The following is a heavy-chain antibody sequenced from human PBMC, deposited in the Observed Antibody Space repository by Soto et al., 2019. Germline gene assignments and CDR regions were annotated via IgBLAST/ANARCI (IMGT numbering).Heavy chain of an antibody. CDR1: GFTFSSYG. D-gene: IGHD6-13*01. CDR2: ISYDGSNK. J-gene: IGHJ5*02. V-gene: IGHV3-30*18. CDR3: AKDFGRVAYSSSWHNWFDP. Sequence: QVQLVESGGGVVQPGRSLRLSCAASGFTFSSYGMHWVRQAPGKGLEWVAVISYDGSNKYYADSVKGRFTISRDNSKNTLYLQMNSLRAEDTAVYYCAKDFGRVAYSSSWHNWFDPWGQGTLVTVSS.